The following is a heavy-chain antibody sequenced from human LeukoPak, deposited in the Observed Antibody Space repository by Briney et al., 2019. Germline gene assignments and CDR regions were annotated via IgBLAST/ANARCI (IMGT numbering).Heavy chain of an antibody. V-gene: IGHV3-21*01. CDR1: GFTFSSYS. CDR3: ARDFNYCSSTRCYTNPLGY. CDR2: ISSSSSYI. Sequence: PGGSLRLSCAASGFTFSSYSMNWVRQAPGKGLEWVSSISSSSSYIYYADSVKGRFTISRDNAKNSLYLQMNSLRAEDTAVYYCARDFNYCSSTRCYTNPLGYWGQGTLVTLPS. J-gene: IGHJ4*02. D-gene: IGHD2-2*02.